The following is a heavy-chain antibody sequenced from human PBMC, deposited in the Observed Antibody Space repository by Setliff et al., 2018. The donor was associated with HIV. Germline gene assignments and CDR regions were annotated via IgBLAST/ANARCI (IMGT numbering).Heavy chain of an antibody. D-gene: IGHD3-22*01. CDR1: GFSLTNPAMG. Sequence: SGPTLVNPTEALTLTCTVSGFSLTNPAMGVTWVRQPPGKALEWLAHIFSNAEKSFSSSVKTRVTISKDASKSQVVLSLTNMQPVDTGTYYCARISYYQDSDGPLPYYYYYIDVWGTGTTVTVSS. J-gene: IGHJ6*03. CDR3: ARISYYQDSDGPLPYYYYYIDV. V-gene: IGHV2-26*01. CDR2: IFSNAEK.